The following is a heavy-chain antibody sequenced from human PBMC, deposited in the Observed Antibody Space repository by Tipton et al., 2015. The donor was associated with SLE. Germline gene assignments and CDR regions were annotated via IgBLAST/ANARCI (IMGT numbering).Heavy chain of an antibody. CDR2: INPSGAGT. CDR3: ARGRGYYDSSGYSDAFDI. CDR1: GYTFTSYY. V-gene: IGHV1-46*03. J-gene: IGHJ3*02. Sequence: QLVQSGAEVKKPGASVKVSCKASGYTFTSYYMHWVRQAPGQGLEWMGIINPSGAGTSYAQKFQGRVTMTRDTSTSTVYMELSSLRSEDTAVYYCARGRGYYDSSGYSDAFDIWGQGTMVTVSS. D-gene: IGHD3-22*01.